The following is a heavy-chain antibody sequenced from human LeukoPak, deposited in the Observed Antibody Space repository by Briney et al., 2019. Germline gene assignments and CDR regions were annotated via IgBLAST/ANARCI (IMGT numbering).Heavy chain of an antibody. CDR1: GGTFSSYA. V-gene: IGHV1-69*04. D-gene: IGHD3-10*01. J-gene: IGHJ5*02. CDR2: IIPILGIA. CDR3: ARDYFPFYYGSGSYTNYNWFHP. Sequence: ASVKVSCKASGGTFSSYAISWVRQAPGQGLEWMGRIIPILGIANYAQKFQGRVTITADKSTSTAYMELSSLRSEDTAVYYCARDYFPFYYGSGSYTNYNWFHPWGQGTLVTVSS.